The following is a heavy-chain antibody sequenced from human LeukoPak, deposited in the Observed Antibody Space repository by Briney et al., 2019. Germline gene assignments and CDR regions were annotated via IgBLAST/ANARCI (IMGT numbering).Heavy chain of an antibody. Sequence: GGSLRLSCAASGFTVSSKYMIWVRQAPGKGLEGVSVIYSGGSIFYADSVQGRFTISRDNSKNTLYLQMNSLGAEDTAVYYCARAGVDAGYSYGGDFFDYWGQGTLVTVSS. CDR2: IYSGGSI. J-gene: IGHJ4*02. V-gene: IGHV3-66*01. D-gene: IGHD5-18*01. CDR1: GFTVSSKY. CDR3: ARAGVDAGYSYGGDFFDY.